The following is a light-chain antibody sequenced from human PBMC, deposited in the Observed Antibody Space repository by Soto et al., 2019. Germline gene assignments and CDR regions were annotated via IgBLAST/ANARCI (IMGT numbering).Light chain of an antibody. CDR2: GAS. CDR1: QSVSSSY. Sequence: EIVLTQSPGTLSLSPGERATPSCRASQSVSSSYLAWYQQEPGQAPRLLIYGASSRATGIPDRFSGSGSGTDFTLTISRLEPEDFAVYYCQQYGNSPLTFGGGTKVDIK. V-gene: IGKV3-20*01. CDR3: QQYGNSPLT. J-gene: IGKJ4*01.